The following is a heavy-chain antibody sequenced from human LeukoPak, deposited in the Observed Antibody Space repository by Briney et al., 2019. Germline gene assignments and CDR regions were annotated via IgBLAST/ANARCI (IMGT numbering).Heavy chain of an antibody. J-gene: IGHJ4*02. CDR1: GGSFSGYY. Sequence: NPSETLSLTCAVYGGSFSGYYWSWIRQPPGKGLEWIGEINHSGSTNYNPSLKSRVTISVDTSKNQFSLKLSSVTAADTAVYYCASQYVSEYQQDWGQGTLVTVSS. V-gene: IGHV4-34*01. CDR2: INHSGST. D-gene: IGHD2-2*01. CDR3: ASQYVSEYQQD.